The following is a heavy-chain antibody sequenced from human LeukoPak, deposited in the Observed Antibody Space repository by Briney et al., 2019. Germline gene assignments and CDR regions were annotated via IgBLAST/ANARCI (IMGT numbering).Heavy chain of an antibody. D-gene: IGHD6-13*01. CDR3: ARERIAGGGKGAFDI. CDR1: GFTFSSYS. J-gene: IGHJ3*02. CDR2: ISSSSTI. Sequence: QTGGSLRLSCAASGFTFSSYSMNWVRQAPGKGLEWVSYISSSSTIYYADSVKGRFTISRDNAKNSLYLQMNSPRAEDKGVYYCARERIAGGGKGAFDIWGQGTMVTVSS. V-gene: IGHV3-48*04.